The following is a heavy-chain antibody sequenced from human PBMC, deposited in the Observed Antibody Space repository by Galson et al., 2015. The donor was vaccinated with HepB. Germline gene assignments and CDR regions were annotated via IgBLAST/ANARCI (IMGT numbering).Heavy chain of an antibody. CDR2: IIASGATT. Sequence: SLRLSCAASGFTFSEYGMGWVRQAPGKGLEWVSRIIASGATTYYADSVKGRFTISRDNSKKTLFLQISSLRVDDSAVYYCARKVSRVYSFDTWGQGTMVTVS. CDR3: ARKVSRVYSFDT. J-gene: IGHJ3*02. V-gene: IGHV3-23*01. CDR1: GFTFSEYG. D-gene: IGHD2-8*01.